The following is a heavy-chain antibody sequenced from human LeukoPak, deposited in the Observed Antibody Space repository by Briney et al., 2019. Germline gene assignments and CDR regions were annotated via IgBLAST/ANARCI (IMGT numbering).Heavy chain of an antibody. Sequence: WIRQPPGKGLEWVGFIRSKAFGETAEYAASVKGRFTISRDDSKSIAYPQMNSLKTEDTAVYYCTRDRGSSTLGDYWGQGTLVTVSS. CDR2: IRSKAFGETA. J-gene: IGHJ4*02. D-gene: IGHD7-27*01. CDR3: TRDRGSSTLGDY. V-gene: IGHV3-49*02.